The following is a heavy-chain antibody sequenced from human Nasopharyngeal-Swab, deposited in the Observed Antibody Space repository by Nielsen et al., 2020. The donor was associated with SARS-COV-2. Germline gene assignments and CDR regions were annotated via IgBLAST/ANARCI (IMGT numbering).Heavy chain of an antibody. CDR2: INPNSDGT. CDR1: GYTFTGYY. V-gene: IGHV1-2*02. J-gene: IGHJ4*02. Sequence: ASVKVSCKASGYTFTGYYMHWVRQAPGQGLEWMGWINPNSDGTNYAQKFQGRVTMTRDTSISTAYMELSRLRSDDTAVYYCARAGLVVVPAAMGYWGQGTLVTVSS. D-gene: IGHD2-2*01. CDR3: ARAGLVVVPAAMGY.